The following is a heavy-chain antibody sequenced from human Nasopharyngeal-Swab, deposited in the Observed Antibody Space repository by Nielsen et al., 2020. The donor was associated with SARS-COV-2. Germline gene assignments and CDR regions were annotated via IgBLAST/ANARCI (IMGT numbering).Heavy chain of an antibody. Sequence: GESLKISCAGSGFTFSSKWMNWARQAPGKGLEWVANISPDGGQKYYADSVKGRFTISRANSNNTLYLQVDSLRAEDTAVYYCVRGTRVFPGVDYWGQGTLVTVSS. D-gene: IGHD2-8*02. CDR1: GFTFSSKW. V-gene: IGHV3-7*02. CDR3: VRGTRVFPGVDY. J-gene: IGHJ4*02. CDR2: ISPDGGQK.